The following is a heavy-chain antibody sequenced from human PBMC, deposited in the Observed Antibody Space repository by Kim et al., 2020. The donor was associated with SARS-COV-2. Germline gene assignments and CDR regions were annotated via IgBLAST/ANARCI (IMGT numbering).Heavy chain of an antibody. D-gene: IGHD3-10*01. V-gene: IGHV1-69*01. Sequence: FQGRVTITADESTSTAYMELSSLRSEDTAVYYCARDRLLGGSGSYYMFDYWGQGTLVTVSS. J-gene: IGHJ4*02. CDR3: ARDRLLGGSGSYYMFDY.